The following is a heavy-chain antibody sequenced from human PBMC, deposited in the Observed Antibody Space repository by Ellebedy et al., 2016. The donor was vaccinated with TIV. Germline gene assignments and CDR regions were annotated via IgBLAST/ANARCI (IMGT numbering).Heavy chain of an antibody. CDR2: MNTRGDTT. D-gene: IGHD2-2*01. CDR3: ARYCNSTTCSNWFDP. V-gene: IGHV1-46*01. CDR1: GYTFTSYG. J-gene: IGHJ5*02. Sequence: AASVKVSCKASGYTFTSYGISWVRQAPGQGLAWMGVMNTRGDTTTYAQKSQGRVSMTRDTSTSTAYMELSSLSSEDTAVYYCARYCNSTTCSNWFDPWGQGTLVTVSS.